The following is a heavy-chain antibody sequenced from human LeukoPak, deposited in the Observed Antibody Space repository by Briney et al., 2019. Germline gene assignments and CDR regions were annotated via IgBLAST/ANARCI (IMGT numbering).Heavy chain of an antibody. D-gene: IGHD6-13*01. Sequence: SVKVSCKASGGTFSSYAISWVRQAPGQGLEWMGGIIPIFGTANYAQKFQGRVTITTDESTSTAYMELSSLRSEDTAVYYCARGAAAASWYFDYWGQGTLVTVSS. J-gene: IGHJ4*02. CDR2: IIPIFGTA. CDR1: GGTFSSYA. CDR3: ARGAAAASWYFDY. V-gene: IGHV1-69*05.